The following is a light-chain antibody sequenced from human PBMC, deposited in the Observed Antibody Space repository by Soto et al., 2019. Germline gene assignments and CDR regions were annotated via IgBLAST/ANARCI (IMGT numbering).Light chain of an antibody. Sequence: QSVLTQSPSASGTPGQRVTISCSGSFSNIGSNTVNWYEQLPGTAPKLLIYSNNQRPSGVPDRISGTKSGTSASLAIRGLQSDDEADYYCAAWDDSLNGVVFGGGTKVTVL. CDR3: AAWDDSLNGVV. CDR2: SNN. CDR1: FSNIGSNT. V-gene: IGLV1-44*01. J-gene: IGLJ2*01.